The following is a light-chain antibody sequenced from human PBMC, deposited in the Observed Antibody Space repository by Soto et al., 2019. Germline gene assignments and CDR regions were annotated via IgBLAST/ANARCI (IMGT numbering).Light chain of an antibody. J-gene: IGKJ1*01. CDR1: QSISSW. CDR2: DAS. Sequence: DIQMTQSPSTLSASVVDSVTITCRASQSISSWLAWYQQKPGKAPKLLIYDASSLESGVPQRFSGSGSGTEFTLTISSLQPDDSATYYCQQCNRYPITFGQGTKVDI. V-gene: IGKV1-5*01. CDR3: QQCNRYPIT.